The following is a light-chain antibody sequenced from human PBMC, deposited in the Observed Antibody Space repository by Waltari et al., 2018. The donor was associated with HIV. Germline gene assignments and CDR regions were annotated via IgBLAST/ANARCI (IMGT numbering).Light chain of an antibody. CDR1: RNDVGFYNY. CDR3: SSYAGSLYV. V-gene: IGLV2-8*01. Sequence: QSALTQPPSASGSLGQSVTISCTGTRNDVGFYNYVSWYQQCPGKTPNLLIYEVNKRPAGVPVRFSGSKSGNTASLTVSVLQPDDEADYYCSSYAGSLYVFGTGTKVTVL. CDR2: EVN. J-gene: IGLJ1*01.